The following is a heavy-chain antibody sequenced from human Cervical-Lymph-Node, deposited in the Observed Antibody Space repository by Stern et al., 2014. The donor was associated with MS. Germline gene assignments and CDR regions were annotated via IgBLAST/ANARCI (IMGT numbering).Heavy chain of an antibody. V-gene: IGHV1-2*02. Sequence: VQLVESGAEVKKPGASVKVSCKASGYTFTAYYVHWVRQAPGQGLEWMGWITPNTGGTHYAQKFQGRVTMTRGTSISTAYMELSTLRSDDTAVYYCARAEFDTIYQDFWGQGTLVTVSS. J-gene: IGHJ4*02. CDR3: ARAEFDTIYQDF. CDR1: GYTFTAYY. CDR2: ITPNTGGT. D-gene: IGHD2-2*01.